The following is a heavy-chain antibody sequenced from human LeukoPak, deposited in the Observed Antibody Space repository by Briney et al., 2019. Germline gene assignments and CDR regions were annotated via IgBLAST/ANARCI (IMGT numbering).Heavy chain of an antibody. D-gene: IGHD1-26*01. CDR1: GFTFSSYA. J-gene: IGHJ4*02. Sequence: PGGSLRLSCAASGFTFSSYAMSWVRQAPGKGLEWVSSISGSGGGTYYADSVKGRFTISRDNSKNTLYLQMNSLRAEDTAVYYCARDLTTNDDYWGQGTLVTVSS. CDR3: ARDLTTNDDY. CDR2: ISGSGGGT. V-gene: IGHV3-23*01.